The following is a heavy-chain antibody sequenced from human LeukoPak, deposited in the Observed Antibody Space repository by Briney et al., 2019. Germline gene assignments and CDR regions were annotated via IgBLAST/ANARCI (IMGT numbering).Heavy chain of an antibody. CDR3: ARDDSSGYYSYYFDY. CDR1: GYIFTSYA. Sequence: GASVKVSCKASGYIFTSYAMHWVRQAPGQRLEWMGWINAGNGNTKYSQKFQGRVTITRDTSASTAYMELSSLRSEDTAVYYCARDDSSGYYSYYFDYWGQGTLVTVSS. V-gene: IGHV1-3*01. D-gene: IGHD3-22*01. CDR2: INAGNGNT. J-gene: IGHJ4*02.